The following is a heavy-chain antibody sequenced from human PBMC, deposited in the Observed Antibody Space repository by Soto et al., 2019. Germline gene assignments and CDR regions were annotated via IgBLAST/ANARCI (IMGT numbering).Heavy chain of an antibody. Sequence: ASVKVSCKASGYTFTSYDINWVRQATGQGLEWMGWMNPNSGNTGYAQKFQGRVTMTRNTSISTAYMELSSLRSEDTAVYYCARGLGYLANYYYGMDVWGQGTTVTVSS. J-gene: IGHJ6*02. CDR2: MNPNSGNT. CDR1: GYTFTSYD. CDR3: ARGLGYLANYYYGMDV. D-gene: IGHD1-1*01. V-gene: IGHV1-8*01.